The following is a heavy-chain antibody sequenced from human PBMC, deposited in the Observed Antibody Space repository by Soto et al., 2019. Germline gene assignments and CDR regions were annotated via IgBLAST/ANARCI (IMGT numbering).Heavy chain of an antibody. D-gene: IGHD6-19*01. CDR3: ARGLGSGWPYFDY. CDR2: ISSSGKTI. CDR1: GFTLSTYE. Sequence: GGSLRLSCAVSGFTLSTYEMNWVRQAPGKGLEWVSYISSSGKTINYADSVKGRFTITRDNAKNSLFLQMNSLRAEDTAVYYCARGLGSGWPYFDYWGQGTLVTVSS. J-gene: IGHJ4*02. V-gene: IGHV3-48*03.